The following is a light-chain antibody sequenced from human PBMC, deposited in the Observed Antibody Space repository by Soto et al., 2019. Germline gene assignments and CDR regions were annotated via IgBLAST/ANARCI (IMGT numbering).Light chain of an antibody. V-gene: IGLV2-23*01. CDR1: SSDVGSYNL. CDR2: EGS. J-gene: IGLJ2*01. Sequence: QSALTQPASVSGSPGQAITISCTGTSSDVGSYNLVSLYQQHPGKAPKLIIYEGSKRPSGVSNRFSGSESGDTASLTISGLQDADEAGQYCCSYAGSSTLGVFGGGTKLTVL. CDR3: CSYAGSSTLGV.